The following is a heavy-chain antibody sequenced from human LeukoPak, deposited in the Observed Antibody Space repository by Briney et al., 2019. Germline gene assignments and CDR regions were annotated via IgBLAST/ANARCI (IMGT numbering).Heavy chain of an antibody. V-gene: IGHV4-39*07. CDR1: GGSISSSFYY. Sequence: SETLSLTCTVSGGSISSSFYYWGWIRQPPGKGLEWIGSIYHSGSTYYNPSLKSRVTISVDTSRNQFSLNLSSVTAADTAVYYCARVRITIFGVATNWFDPWGQGTLVTVSS. CDR2: IYHSGST. J-gene: IGHJ5*02. CDR3: ARVRITIFGVATNWFDP. D-gene: IGHD3-3*01.